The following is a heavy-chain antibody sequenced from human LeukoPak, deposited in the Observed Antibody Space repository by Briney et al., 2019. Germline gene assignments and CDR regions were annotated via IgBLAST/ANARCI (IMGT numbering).Heavy chain of an antibody. V-gene: IGHV4-34*01. J-gene: IGHJ6*03. CDR3: ARRFPYPVYYMDV. CDR1: GGSFSGYY. D-gene: IGHD2-2*02. Sequence: PSETLSLTCAVYGGSFSGYYWSWIRQPPGKGLEWIGEINHSGSTNYNPSLKSRVTISVDTSKNQFSLKLSSVTAADTAVYYCARRFPYPVYYMDVWGKGTTVTVSS. CDR2: INHSGST.